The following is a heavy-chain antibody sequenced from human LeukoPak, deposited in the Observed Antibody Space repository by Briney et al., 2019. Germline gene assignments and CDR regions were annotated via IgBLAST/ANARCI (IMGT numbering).Heavy chain of an antibody. CDR1: GYSFTSYW. D-gene: IGHD6-13*01. CDR2: IYPGDSDT. V-gene: IGHV5-51*01. CDR3: ARHGTAAWGHYYYGMDV. Sequence: GESLKISCKGSGYSFTSYWIGWVRQMPGKGLEWMGIIYPGDSDTRYSPSFQGQVTILADKSISTAYLQWSSLKASDTAMYYCARHGTAAWGHYYYGMDVWGQGTTVTVSS. J-gene: IGHJ6*02.